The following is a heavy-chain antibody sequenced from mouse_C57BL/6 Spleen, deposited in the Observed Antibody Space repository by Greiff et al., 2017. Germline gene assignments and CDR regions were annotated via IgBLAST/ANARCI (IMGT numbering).Heavy chain of an antibody. Sequence: QVQLQQPGAELVRPGSSVKLSCKASGYTFTSYWMHWVKQRPIQGLEWIGNIDPSDSETHYNQKFKDKATLTVDKSSSTASMQLSSLTSEDSAVYYGARSLYGNYVRYFDVWGTGTTVTVSS. CDR2: IDPSDSET. D-gene: IGHD2-1*01. J-gene: IGHJ1*03. V-gene: IGHV1-52*01. CDR3: ARSLYGNYVRYFDV. CDR1: GYTFTSYW.